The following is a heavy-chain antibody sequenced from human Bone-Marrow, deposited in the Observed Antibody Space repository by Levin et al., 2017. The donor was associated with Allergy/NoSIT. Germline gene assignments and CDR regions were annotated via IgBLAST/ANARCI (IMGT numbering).Heavy chain of an antibody. CDR1: GFTFTSYG. V-gene: IGHV3-30*18. Sequence: GGSLRLSCTASGFTFTSYGMHWVRQAPGKGLEWVAVISSDGGNKYSADSVKGRFTISRDNSKNTVYLQMNSLRPEDTAVYYCAKEVVDRGFVGVLYYFDGMDVWGQGTTVTVSS. D-gene: IGHD2-8*01. CDR2: ISSDGGNK. CDR3: AKEVVDRGFVGVLYYFDGMDV. J-gene: IGHJ6*02.